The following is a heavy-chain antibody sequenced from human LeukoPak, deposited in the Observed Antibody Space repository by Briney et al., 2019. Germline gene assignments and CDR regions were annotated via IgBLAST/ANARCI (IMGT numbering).Heavy chain of an antibody. CDR2: TYYRSKWYN. J-gene: IGHJ4*02. Sequence: SQTLSLTCAISGDSVSSNSAAWNWIRQSPSRGLEWLGRTYYRSKWYNDYAVSVKSRITINPDTYKNQFSLQLNSVTPEDTAVYYCARLNGSSWVGEGDFDYWGQGTLVTVSS. CDR3: ARLNGSSWVGEGDFDY. CDR1: GDSVSSNSAA. D-gene: IGHD6-13*01. V-gene: IGHV6-1*01.